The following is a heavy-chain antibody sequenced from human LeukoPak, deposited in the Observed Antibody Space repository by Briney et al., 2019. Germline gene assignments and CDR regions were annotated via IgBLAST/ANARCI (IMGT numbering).Heavy chain of an antibody. Sequence: GASVKVSCKASGYTFTGYYMHWVRQAPGQGREWMGWINPNSGGTNYAQKFQGRVTMTRDTSISTAYMELSRLRSDDTAVYYCARPYGSGSYYNFDYWGQGTLVTVSS. J-gene: IGHJ4*02. V-gene: IGHV1-2*02. CDR3: ARPYGSGSYYNFDY. CDR1: GYTFTGYY. CDR2: INPNSGGT. D-gene: IGHD3-10*01.